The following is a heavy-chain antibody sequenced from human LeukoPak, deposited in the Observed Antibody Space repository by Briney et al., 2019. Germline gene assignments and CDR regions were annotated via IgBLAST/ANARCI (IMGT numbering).Heavy chain of an antibody. CDR3: ARDGGEGYPLDY. CDR1: GGTFSSYA. J-gene: IGHJ4*02. CDR2: IIPIFGTA. V-gene: IGHV1-69*13. Sequence: SVKVSCKASGGTFSSYAISWVRQAPGHGLEWMGGIIPIFGTANYAQKFQGRVTITADESTSTAYMELSSLRSEDTAVYYCARDGGEGYPLDYWGRGTLVTVSS. D-gene: IGHD3-10*01.